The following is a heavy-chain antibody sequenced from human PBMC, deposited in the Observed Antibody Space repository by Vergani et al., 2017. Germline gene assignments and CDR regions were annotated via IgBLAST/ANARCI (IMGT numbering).Heavy chain of an antibody. CDR2: IIPIFGTA. CDR1: GYTFTGYY. V-gene: IGHV1-69*01. CDR3: ARDNREGIAARDYYYYYMDV. J-gene: IGHJ6*03. Sequence: QVQLVQSGAEVKKPGASVKVSCKASGYTFTGYYMHWVRQATGQGLEWMGGIIPIFGTANYDQKFQGRVTSTADESTSTAYMELSSLISEDTAVYYCARDNREGIAARDYYYYYMDVWGKGTTVTVSS. D-gene: IGHD6-6*01.